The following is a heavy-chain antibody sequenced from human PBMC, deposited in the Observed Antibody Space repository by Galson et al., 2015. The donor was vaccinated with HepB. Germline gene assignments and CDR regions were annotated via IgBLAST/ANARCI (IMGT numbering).Heavy chain of an antibody. V-gene: IGHV1-69*13. D-gene: IGHD2-2*03. J-gene: IGHJ3*02. CDR1: GGTFSSYA. Sequence: SVKVSCKASGGTFSSYAISWVRQAPGQGLEWTGGIIPIFGTANYAQKFQGRVTITADESTSTAYMELSSLRSEDTAVYYCARDGYCSSTSCFEDAFDIWGQGTMVTVSS. CDR3: ARDGYCSSTSCFEDAFDI. CDR2: IIPIFGTA.